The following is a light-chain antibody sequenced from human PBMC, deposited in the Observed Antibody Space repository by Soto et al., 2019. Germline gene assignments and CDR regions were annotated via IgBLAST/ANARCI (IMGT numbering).Light chain of an antibody. V-gene: IGLV2-14*01. Sequence: QSALTQPASVSGSPGQSITISCTGTSSDVGGYNYVSWYQQHPGTAPKLMIYDVSNRPSGVSNRFSGSKSGNTASLTISGLQAEDEADYYCSSYTSSSTLVVFGGGTKLPLL. CDR3: SSYTSSSTLVV. CDR1: SSDVGGYNY. CDR2: DVS. J-gene: IGLJ2*01.